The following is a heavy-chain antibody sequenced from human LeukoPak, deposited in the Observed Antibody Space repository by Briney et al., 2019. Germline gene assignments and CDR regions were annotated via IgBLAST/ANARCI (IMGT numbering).Heavy chain of an antibody. CDR2: IIPIFGTA. J-gene: IGHJ4*02. Sequence: GASVKVSCKASGGTFSSYANSWVRQAPGQGLEWMGRIIPIFGTANYAQKFQGRVTITTDESTSTAYMELSSLRSEDTAVYYCARGRTFSPTYYDFWSGDNYYFDYWGQGTLVTVSS. CDR3: ARGRTFSPTYYDFWSGDNYYFDY. D-gene: IGHD3-3*01. CDR1: GGTFSSYA. V-gene: IGHV1-69*05.